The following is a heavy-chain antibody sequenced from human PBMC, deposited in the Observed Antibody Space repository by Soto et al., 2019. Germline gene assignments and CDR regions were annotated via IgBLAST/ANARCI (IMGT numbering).Heavy chain of an antibody. CDR1: GGTFSSYR. Sequence: QVQLVQSGAEVKKPGSSVKVSCKASGGTFSSYRINWVRQAPGQGLEWVGGIVPIYRTADYAQQFQGRVTITADESARTSYMVLRSLKSQDKAVYYCVRDSGAKLSSSWGQGTLVTVSS. CDR2: IVPIYRTA. D-gene: IGHD6-13*01. J-gene: IGHJ4*02. CDR3: VRDSGAKLSSS. V-gene: IGHV1-69*01.